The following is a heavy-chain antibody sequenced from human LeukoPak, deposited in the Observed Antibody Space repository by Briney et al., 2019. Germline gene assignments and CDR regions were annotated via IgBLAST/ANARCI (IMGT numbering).Heavy chain of an antibody. Sequence: GASVKVSCKASGYTFTSYGISWVRQAPGQGLEWMGWISAYNGNTNCAQKLQGRVTMTTDTSTSTAYMELRSLRSDDTAVYYCASYSYGSGSAYYYGMDVWGQGTTVTVSS. CDR1: GYTFTSYG. CDR3: ASYSYGSGSAYYYGMDV. D-gene: IGHD3-10*01. CDR2: ISAYNGNT. V-gene: IGHV1-18*01. J-gene: IGHJ6*02.